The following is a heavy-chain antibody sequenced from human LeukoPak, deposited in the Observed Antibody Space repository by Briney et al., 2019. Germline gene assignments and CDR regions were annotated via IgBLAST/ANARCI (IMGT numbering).Heavy chain of an antibody. V-gene: IGHV3-11*04. CDR1: GFTFSDAW. Sequence: GGSLRLSCAASGFTFSDAWMSWVRQAPGKGLEWVSYISSSGSTIYYADSVKGRFTISRDNAKNSLYLQMNSLRAEDTAVYYCARTKSGSYYFDYWGQGTLVTVSS. CDR3: ARTKSGSYYFDY. CDR2: ISSSGSTI. D-gene: IGHD1-26*01. J-gene: IGHJ4*02.